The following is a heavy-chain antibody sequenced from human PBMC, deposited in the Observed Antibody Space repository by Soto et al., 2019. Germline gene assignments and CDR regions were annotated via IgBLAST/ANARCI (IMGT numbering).Heavy chain of an antibody. CDR3: ALGVGSYYSGSDY. CDR1: AFTVSSYG. J-gene: IGHJ4*02. D-gene: IGHD1-26*01. CDR2: ISYDGSNK. V-gene: IGHV3-30*03. Sequence: GGSLSLSCPASAFTVSSYGMHWVRQAPGNGLEWVAVISYDGSNKYCADSVKGRFTISRDNSKNTLYLQMNSLRAEDTAVYYCALGVGSYYSGSDYWGQGTLVTVSS.